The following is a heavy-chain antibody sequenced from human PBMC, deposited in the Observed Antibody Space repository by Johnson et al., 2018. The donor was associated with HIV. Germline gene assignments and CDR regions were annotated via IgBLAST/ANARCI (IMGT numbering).Heavy chain of an antibody. CDR2: IGTAGDT. CDR3: AKEQWSSGWSNAAFDI. V-gene: IGHV3-13*01. CDR1: GFTFSSYD. J-gene: IGHJ3*02. D-gene: IGHD6-13*01. Sequence: VQLVESGGVVVQPGGSLRLSCAASGFTFSSYDMHWVRQATGKGLEWVSSIGTAGDTYYADSVKGRFTISRDNSKNTLCLQMNSLRAEDTAVYYCAKEQWSSGWSNAAFDIWGQGTMVTVSS.